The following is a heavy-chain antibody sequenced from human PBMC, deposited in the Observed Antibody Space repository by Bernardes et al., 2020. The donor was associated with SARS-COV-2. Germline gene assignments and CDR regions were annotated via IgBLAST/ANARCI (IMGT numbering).Heavy chain of an antibody. D-gene: IGHD3-3*01. J-gene: IGHJ6*02. CDR1: SGSISNSNYY. CDR2: IYSSGSS. Sequence: SETLSLTCTVSSGSISNSNYYWGWIHQPPGKGLEWMGSIYSSGSSYYNPSLQSRVTESVDTSKNQFSLKLNSVTAADTAVYYCARVPYYDFWSGYYGGGMDVWGQGTTVTVSS. CDR3: ARVPYYDFWSGYYGGGMDV. V-gene: IGHV4-39*07.